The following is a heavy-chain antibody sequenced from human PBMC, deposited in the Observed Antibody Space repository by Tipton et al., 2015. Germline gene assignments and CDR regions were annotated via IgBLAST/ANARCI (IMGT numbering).Heavy chain of an antibody. CDR2: IWYDGSNK. D-gene: IGHD6-13*01. CDR1: GFTFSSYG. J-gene: IGHJ6*02. CDR3: SRDRGSSWSYYYGLDV. V-gene: IGHV3-33*01. Sequence: SLRLSCAASGFTFSSYGMHWVRQAPGKGLEWVAVIWYDGSNKYYTDSARGRFTISRDNYKNTPYLQMNSLRAEDTAVYYCSRDRGSSWSYYYGLDVWGQGTTVTVSS.